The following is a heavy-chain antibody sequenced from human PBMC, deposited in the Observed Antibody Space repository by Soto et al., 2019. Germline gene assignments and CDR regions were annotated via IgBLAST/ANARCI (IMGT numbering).Heavy chain of an antibody. J-gene: IGHJ5*02. CDR1: GGTFSSYA. D-gene: IGHD4-17*01. Sequence: SVKVSCKASGGTFSSYAISWVRQAPGQGLEWMGGIIPILGIANYAQKFQGRVTITADKSTSTAYMELRSLRSDDTAVYYCARDSDDDYHNWFDPWGQGTLVTVSS. CDR3: ARDSDDDYHNWFDP. CDR2: IIPILGIA. V-gene: IGHV1-69*10.